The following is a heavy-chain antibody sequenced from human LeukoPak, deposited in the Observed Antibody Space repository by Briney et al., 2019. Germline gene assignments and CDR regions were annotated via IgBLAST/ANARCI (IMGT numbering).Heavy chain of an antibody. CDR1: GYTFTGYY. V-gene: IGHV1-2*02. CDR2: INPNSGGT. Sequence: ASVKVSCKASGYTFTGYYMHWVRQAPGQGLEWMGWINPNSGGTNYAQKFQGRVTMTRDTSISTAYMELSRLRSDDTAVYYCARVAGAYCGSHDYWGQETLVTVSS. CDR3: ARVAGAYCGSHDY. D-gene: IGHD1-26*01. J-gene: IGHJ4*02.